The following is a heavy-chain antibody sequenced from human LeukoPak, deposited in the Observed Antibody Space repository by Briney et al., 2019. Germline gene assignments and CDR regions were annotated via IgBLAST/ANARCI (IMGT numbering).Heavy chain of an antibody. CDR1: GYTFTSYY. D-gene: IGHD6-6*01. CDR2: INPSGGST. CDR3: ARESGQLGATENWFDP. Sequence: ASVKVSCKASGYTFTSYYMHWVRQAPGQGLEWMGIINPSGGSTGYAQKFQGRVTMTRDMSTSTVYMELSSLRSEDTAVYYCARESGQLGATENWFDPWGQGTLVTVSS. J-gene: IGHJ5*02. V-gene: IGHV1-46*01.